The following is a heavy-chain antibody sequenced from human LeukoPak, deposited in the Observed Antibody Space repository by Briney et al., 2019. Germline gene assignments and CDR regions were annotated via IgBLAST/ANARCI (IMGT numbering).Heavy chain of an antibody. Sequence: GRSLRLSCAASGLTFSSYAMHWVRQAPGKGLEWVAVISYDGSNKYYADSVKGRFTISRDNSKNTLYLQMNSLRAEDTAVYYCASSSDSSGYPFDYWGQGTLVTVSS. J-gene: IGHJ4*02. CDR3: ASSSDSSGYPFDY. D-gene: IGHD3-22*01. V-gene: IGHV3-30-3*01. CDR1: GLTFSSYA. CDR2: ISYDGSNK.